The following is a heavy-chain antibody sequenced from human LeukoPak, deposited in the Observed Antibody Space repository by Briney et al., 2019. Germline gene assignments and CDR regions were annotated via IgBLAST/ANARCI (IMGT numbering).Heavy chain of an antibody. CDR2: ISSSSTI. D-gene: IGHD2-8*01. CDR3: AREWSGDY. CDR1: GFTFSIYS. Sequence: GGSLRLSCAASGFTFSIYSVKWVRQAPGKGLEWVSYISSSSTIYYADSVKGRFTISRDNAKNSLYLQMNSLRAEDTAVYYCAREWSGDYWGQGTLVTVSS. J-gene: IGHJ4*02. V-gene: IGHV3-48*01.